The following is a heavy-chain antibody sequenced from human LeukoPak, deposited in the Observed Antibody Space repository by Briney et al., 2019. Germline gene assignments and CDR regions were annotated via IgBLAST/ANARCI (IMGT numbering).Heavy chain of an antibody. V-gene: IGHV3-33*01. CDR1: GFTFSSYG. J-gene: IGHJ4*02. Sequence: GGSLRLSCAASGFTFSSYGMHWVRQAPGKGLEWVAVIWYDGSNKYYADSVKGRFTISRDNSKNTLYLQMNSLRAEDTAVYYCAREDSSVLVDYWGQGTLVTASS. D-gene: IGHD3-22*01. CDR2: IWYDGSNK. CDR3: AREDSSVLVDY.